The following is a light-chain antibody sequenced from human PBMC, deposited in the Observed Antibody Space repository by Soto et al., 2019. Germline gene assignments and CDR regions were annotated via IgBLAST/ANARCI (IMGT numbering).Light chain of an antibody. J-gene: IGLJ1*01. CDR1: SSDVAGYNH. CDR3: ASYTTISTYV. Sequence: QSVLTQPASVSGSPGQSITISCTGTSSDVAGYNHVSWYQHHPGKAPKLMIYEVTKRPSGVSNRFSGSKSGDTASLTISGLQAEDEADYYCASYTTISTYVFGTGTKVTVL. V-gene: IGLV2-14*01. CDR2: EVT.